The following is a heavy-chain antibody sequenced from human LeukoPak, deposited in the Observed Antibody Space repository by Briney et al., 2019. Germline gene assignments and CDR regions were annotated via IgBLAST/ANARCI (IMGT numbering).Heavy chain of an antibody. Sequence: ASVKVSCKVSGYTLTELSMHWVRQAPGKGLEWMGGFDPADGETIYAQKFQGRVTMTEDTSTDTAYMELSSLRSEDTAVYYCARAQAQAYGSGSYYIPVISGSDYWGQGTLVTVSS. J-gene: IGHJ4*02. CDR1: GYTLTELS. D-gene: IGHD3-10*01. CDR2: FDPADGET. CDR3: ARAQAQAYGSGSYYIPVISGSDY. V-gene: IGHV1-24*01.